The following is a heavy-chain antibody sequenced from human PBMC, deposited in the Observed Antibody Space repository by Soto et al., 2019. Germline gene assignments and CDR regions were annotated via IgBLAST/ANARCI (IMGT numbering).Heavy chain of an antibody. CDR1: GGTFSSYA. CDR3: ARRSGGLFSWYYGMDV. D-gene: IGHD3-10*02. CDR2: IIPIFGTA. J-gene: IGHJ6*02. Sequence: QVQLVQSGAEVKKPGSSVKVSCKASGGTFSSYAISWVRQAPGQGLEWMGGIIPIFGTANYAQKFQGRVTITEAESTSTAYMELSSLRYEDTAVYYCARRSGGLFSWYYGMDVWGQGTTVTVSS. V-gene: IGHV1-69*01.